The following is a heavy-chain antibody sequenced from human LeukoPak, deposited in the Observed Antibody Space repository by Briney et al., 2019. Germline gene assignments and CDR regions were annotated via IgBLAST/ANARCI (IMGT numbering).Heavy chain of an antibody. V-gene: IGHV1-2*02. CDR1: GYTFTDFY. J-gene: IGHJ6*02. D-gene: IGHD2-2*01. CDR3: TRDHCTSINCYEYNYYGMDV. Sequence: GASVKVSCKASGYTFTDFYMHWVRQAPGQGLERMGWINPNSGGTESAQKFQGRVTMTRDTSISTAYMELSRLRFDDTAVYYCTRDHCTSINCYEYNYYGMDVWGQGTTVTVSS. CDR2: INPNSGGT.